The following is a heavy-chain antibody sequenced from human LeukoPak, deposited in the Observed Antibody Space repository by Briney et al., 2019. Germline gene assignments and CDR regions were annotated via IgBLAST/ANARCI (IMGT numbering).Heavy chain of an antibody. V-gene: IGHV3-30*04. CDR1: GFTFSSYA. J-gene: IGHJ4*02. CDR3: ARDYDSSGFPLGPLDY. CDR2: ISYDGSNK. Sequence: GGSLRLSCAASGFTFSSYAMHWVRQAPGKGLEWVAVISYDGSNKYYADSVKGRSTISRDNSKNTLYLQMNSLRAEDTAVYYCARDYDSSGFPLGPLDYWGQGTLVTVSS. D-gene: IGHD3-22*01.